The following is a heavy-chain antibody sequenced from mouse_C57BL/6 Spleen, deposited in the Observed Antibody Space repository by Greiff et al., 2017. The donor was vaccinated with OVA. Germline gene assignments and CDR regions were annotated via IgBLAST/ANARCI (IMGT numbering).Heavy chain of an antibody. V-gene: IGHV1-64*01. CDR3: ALYDGYYEDY. J-gene: IGHJ2*01. CDR2: IHPNSGST. CDR1: GYTFTSYW. Sequence: QVQLKQPGAELVKPGASVKLSCKASGYTFTSYWMHWVKQRPGQGLEWIGMIHPNSGSTNYNEKFKSKATLTVDKSSSTAYMQLSSLTSEDSAVYYCALYDGYYEDYWGQGTTLTVSS. D-gene: IGHD2-3*01.